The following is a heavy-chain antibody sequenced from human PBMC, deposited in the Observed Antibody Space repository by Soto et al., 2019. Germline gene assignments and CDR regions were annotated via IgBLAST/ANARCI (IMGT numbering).Heavy chain of an antibody. V-gene: IGHV3-9*01. CDR1: GFTFDDYA. Sequence: EVQLEESGGALVQPGRSLRLSCAASGFTFDDYAMHWVRQVLGKGLEWVSSISWNSGNIGYADSVKGRFTTSSDNAKNSLYLQMNSLRPEDTALYYCVRSKGGYSYGTPFDYWGQATLVTVS. CDR2: ISWNSGNI. D-gene: IGHD5-18*01. J-gene: IGHJ4*02. CDR3: VRSKGGYSYGTPFDY.